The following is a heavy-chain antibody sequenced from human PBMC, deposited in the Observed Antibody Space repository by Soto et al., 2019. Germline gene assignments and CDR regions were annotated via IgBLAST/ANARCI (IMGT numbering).Heavy chain of an antibody. V-gene: IGHV1-69*12. CDR2: IIPIFTTT. J-gene: IGHJ3*02. Sequence: QVHLVQSGAEVKNPGSSVKVSCKAPGGTFSNHAINWVRQAPGQGLEWMGRIIPIFTTTNYAQKFQGRVTMTADESTITAYLELSSLKHDDTAVYYCAREVAADGTFREDVFDIWGQGTLVTVSS. CDR1: GGTFSNHA. CDR3: AREVAADGTFREDVFDI. D-gene: IGHD6-13*01.